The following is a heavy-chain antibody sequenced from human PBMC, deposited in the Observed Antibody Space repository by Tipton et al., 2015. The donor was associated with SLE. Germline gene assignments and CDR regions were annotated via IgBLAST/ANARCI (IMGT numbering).Heavy chain of an antibody. CDR2: IYYSGST. D-gene: IGHD3-22*01. CDR1: GGSISSYY. Sequence: TLSLTCTVSGGSISSYYWSWIRQPPGKGLEWIGYIYYSGSTNYNPSLKSRVTISVDTSKNQFSLKLSSVTAADTAVYYCARRRDTYYYDSSGYGDAFDIWGQGTMVTVSS. CDR3: ARRRDTYYYDSSGYGDAFDI. J-gene: IGHJ3*02. V-gene: IGHV4-59*01.